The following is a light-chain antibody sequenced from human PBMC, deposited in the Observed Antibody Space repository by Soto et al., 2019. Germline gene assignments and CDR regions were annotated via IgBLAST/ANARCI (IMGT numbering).Light chain of an antibody. CDR2: EVF. CDR1: NSDVGGYNY. CDR3: SSYTTTNTLYV. J-gene: IGLJ1*01. V-gene: IGLV2-14*01. Sequence: QSALAQPASVSGSPGQSITIPCTGTNSDVGGYNYVSWYQHHPGKAPKLMIYEVFNRPSGVSSRFSGSKSGSTASLTISGLQAEDEADYYRSSYTTTNTLYVFGTGTKVTVL.